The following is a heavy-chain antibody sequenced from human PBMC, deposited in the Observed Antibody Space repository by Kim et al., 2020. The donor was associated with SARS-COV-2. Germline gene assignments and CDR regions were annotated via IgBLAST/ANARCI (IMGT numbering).Heavy chain of an antibody. V-gene: IGHV4-34*01. CDR2: INHSGST. J-gene: IGHJ5*02. D-gene: IGHD6-13*01. CDR3: ARGRGYRSSWCWAGHWFYP. Sequence: SETLSLTCAVYGGSFSSYCWSWICQRPGKGLEWIGEINHSGSTNYNPTLKSRITISVDAAKNQFYLKLSSVTVADTAASYCARGRGYRSSWCWAGHWFYP. CDR1: GGSFSSYC.